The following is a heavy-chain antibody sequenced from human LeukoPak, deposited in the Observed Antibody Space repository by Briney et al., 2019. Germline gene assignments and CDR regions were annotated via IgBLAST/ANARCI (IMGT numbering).Heavy chain of an antibody. Sequence: GGSLRLSCATSGFTFSSYAMHWVRQAPGKGLEWVAVISYDGSNKYYADSVKGRFTISRDNSKNTLYLQMNSLRTEDTAVYYCARGAVAGTWPGAFDIWGQGTMVTVSS. J-gene: IGHJ3*02. D-gene: IGHD6-19*01. CDR2: ISYDGSNK. V-gene: IGHV3-30-3*01. CDR3: ARGAVAGTWPGAFDI. CDR1: GFTFSSYA.